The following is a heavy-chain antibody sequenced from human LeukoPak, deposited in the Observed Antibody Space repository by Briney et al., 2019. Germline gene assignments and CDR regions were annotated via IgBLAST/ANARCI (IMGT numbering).Heavy chain of an antibody. CDR3: AGRDVYNSAY. V-gene: IGHV3-11*01. D-gene: IGHD5-24*01. CDR1: GFTFSGYY. CDR2: ITPSGSTI. Sequence: GGSLRLSCAASGFTFSGYYMSWVRQAPGKGLEWVSYITPSGSTIYYADPVKGRFTISRDNAKNSLYLQMNSLRAEDTAVYFCAGRDVYNSAYWGQGTLVTVSS. J-gene: IGHJ4*02.